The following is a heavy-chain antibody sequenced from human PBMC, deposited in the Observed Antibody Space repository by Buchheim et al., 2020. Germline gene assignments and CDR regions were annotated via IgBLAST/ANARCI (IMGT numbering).Heavy chain of an antibody. D-gene: IGHD1-1*01. V-gene: IGHV3-23*04. CDR2: IGYSGDST. J-gene: IGHJ5*02. CDR3: AKGSGNNNWYVWFDP. CDR1: GFTFSSYA. Sequence: VQLVESGGGVVQPGRSLRLSCAASGFTFSSYAMHWVRQAPGKGLEWVSAIGYSGDSTYYADSVKGRFTISRDNSKNTLFLQMNSLRAEDTAVYYCAKGSGNNNWYVWFDPWGQGTL.